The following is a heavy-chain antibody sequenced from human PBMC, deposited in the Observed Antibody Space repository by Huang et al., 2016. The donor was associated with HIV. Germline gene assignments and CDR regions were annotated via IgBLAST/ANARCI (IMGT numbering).Heavy chain of an antibody. CDR3: ARERYYYDRSGYYTPVEYFHH. Sequence: QVQLVQSGAEVKKPGASVKVSCKASGYTFTNYAINWVRKATGQSLEWMGWISGYNGKTNYAQKVQGRVTMTKDTSTSTAYMELRSLISDDTAVYYCARERYYYDRSGYYTPVEYFHHWGQGTLVTVSS. V-gene: IGHV1-18*01. CDR2: ISGYNGKT. CDR1: GYTFTNYA. J-gene: IGHJ1*01. D-gene: IGHD3-22*01.